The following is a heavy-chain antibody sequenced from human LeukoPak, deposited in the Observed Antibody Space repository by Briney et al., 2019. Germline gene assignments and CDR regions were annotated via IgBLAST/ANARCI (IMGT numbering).Heavy chain of an antibody. D-gene: IGHD4-17*01. V-gene: IGHV4-39*01. CDR2: IYYSGST. CDR3: ARSPGTVFDF. CDR1: GGSISSTTYY. Sequence: KSSETLSLTCTVSGGSISSTTYYWGWIRQPPGKGLEWIGSIYYSGSTYYNPSVKSRVTVSGDTSKNQVSLKLSSVTAADTAVYYCARSPGTVFDFWGQGTLVTVSS. J-gene: IGHJ4*02.